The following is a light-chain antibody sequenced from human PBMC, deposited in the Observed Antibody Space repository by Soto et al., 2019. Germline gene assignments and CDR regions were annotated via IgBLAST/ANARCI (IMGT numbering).Light chain of an antibody. Sequence: QSALTQPASVSGSPGQSITISCTGTNSDVGSYDYVSWYQQHPGKVPKLIIYYVTYRPSGVSYRFSGSKSGNTASLTISGLQAEDEADYYCCSYTTSSTWVFGGGTKVTVL. CDR2: YVT. J-gene: IGLJ3*02. CDR1: NSDVGSYDY. CDR3: CSYTTSSTWV. V-gene: IGLV2-14*01.